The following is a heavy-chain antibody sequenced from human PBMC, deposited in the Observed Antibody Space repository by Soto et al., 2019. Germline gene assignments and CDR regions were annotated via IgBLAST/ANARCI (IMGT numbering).Heavy chain of an antibody. J-gene: IGHJ4*02. CDR3: ARNSSSSFFDY. D-gene: IGHD6-13*01. Sequence: KASETLSLTCAVSGYSNTITYYWGWVHHPPGKGLEWIGSIHHSGSVFESGSTHYNPSFKSRVTISADTSKNQFSLKLTSVTAAYTAVYFCARNSSSSFFDYWGQGTLVTV. V-gene: IGHV4-38-2*01. CDR2: IHHSGSVFESGST. CDR1: GYSNTITYY.